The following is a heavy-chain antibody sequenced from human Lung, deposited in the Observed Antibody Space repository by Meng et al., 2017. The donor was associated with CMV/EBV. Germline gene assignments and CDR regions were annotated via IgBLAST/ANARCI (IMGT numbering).Heavy chain of an antibody. Sequence: GESLKISCAASGFTFNKYGMHWVRQAPGKGPEWVAVIWFDGTNEYYADSVKGRFTISRDNSKNTLFLQLTGLRVEDTAVYYCVKDRFEYSSSSVYFDSWGQGXLVTVSS. CDR3: VKDRFEYSSSSVYFDS. CDR2: IWFDGTNE. V-gene: IGHV3-33*06. J-gene: IGHJ4*02. D-gene: IGHD6-6*01. CDR1: GFTFNKYG.